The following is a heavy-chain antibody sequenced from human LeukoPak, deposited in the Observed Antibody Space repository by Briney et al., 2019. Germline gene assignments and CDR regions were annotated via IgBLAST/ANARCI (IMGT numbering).Heavy chain of an antibody. J-gene: IGHJ4*02. D-gene: IGHD4-23*01. CDR3: AKDLIVGGNRYFDY. CDR2: ISGSGGST. Sequence: GGSLRLSCGASGFTFSSYAMSWVRQAPGKGLEWVSAISGSGGSTYYADSVKGRFTISRDNSKNTLYLQMNSLRAEDTAVYYCAKDLIVGGNRYFDYWGQGTLVTVSS. CDR1: GFTFSSYA. V-gene: IGHV3-23*01.